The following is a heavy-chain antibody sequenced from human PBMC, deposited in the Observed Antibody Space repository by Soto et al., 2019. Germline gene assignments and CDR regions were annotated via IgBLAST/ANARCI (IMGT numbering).Heavy chain of an antibody. Sequence: SRRLSCVASGFTFDGYAMHWVRQVPGKGLEWVAGISWNSARCDYGDSVRGRFIISRDNAQNSVHLEMNSLRHDDTAVYFCVRDKGQGGWGDAFDLWGQGTEVTVSS. CDR2: ISWNSARC. CDR3: VRDKGQGGWGDAFDL. V-gene: IGHV3-9*01. J-gene: IGHJ3*01. CDR1: GFTFDGYA. D-gene: IGHD3-16*01.